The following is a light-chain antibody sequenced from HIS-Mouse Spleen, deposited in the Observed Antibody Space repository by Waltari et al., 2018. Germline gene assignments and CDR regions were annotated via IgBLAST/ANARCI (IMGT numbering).Light chain of an antibody. V-gene: IGKV1-27*01. Sequence: DIQMTQSPSSLSASVGASVTITCRASQGISNYLAWYQQKPGKVPKLLIYAASTLQSGVPSRFSGSGSGTHLTLTISSLQPDDVATYYWQKYNGASATCGRGTRVEIK. CDR3: QKYNGASAT. CDR2: AAS. J-gene: IGKJ1*01. CDR1: QGISNY.